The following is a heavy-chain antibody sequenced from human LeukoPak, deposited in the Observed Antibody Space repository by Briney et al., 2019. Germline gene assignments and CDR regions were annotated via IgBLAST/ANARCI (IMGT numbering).Heavy chain of an antibody. CDR2: FDPVDGKT. CDR3: ATPFGDKYSYGAFHI. Sequence: ASVKVSCKVSGYTLIDLSMHWVRQAPGKGLEWMGGFDPVDGKTNYAQTFQGRVTMTEDTSIDTAFMELSGLTSEDTAVYYCATPFGDKYSYGAFHIWGQGTLVTASS. J-gene: IGHJ3*02. D-gene: IGHD3-10*01. CDR1: GYTLIDLS. V-gene: IGHV1-24*01.